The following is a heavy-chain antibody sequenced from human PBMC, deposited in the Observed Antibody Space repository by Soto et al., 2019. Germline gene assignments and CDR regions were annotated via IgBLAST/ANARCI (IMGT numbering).Heavy chain of an antibody. J-gene: IGHJ4*02. CDR2: ISYDGSNK. D-gene: IGHD3-3*01. CDR1: GFTFRSYA. V-gene: IGHV3-30-3*01. CDR3: ARDIEDYYFWSGYMH. Sequence: QVQLVESGGGVVQPGRSLRLSCAASGFTFRSYAMHWVRQAPGKGLEWVAVISYDGSNKYYADSVKGRFTISRDNSKNTLYLQMNSLRAEDTAVYYCARDIEDYYFWSGYMHWGQGTLVTVSS.